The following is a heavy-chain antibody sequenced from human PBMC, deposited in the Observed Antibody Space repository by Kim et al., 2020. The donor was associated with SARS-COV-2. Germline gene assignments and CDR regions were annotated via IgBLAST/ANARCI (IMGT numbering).Heavy chain of an antibody. CDR2: ISGDGNRT. D-gene: IGHD2-21*02. CDR1: GFTFSDYT. J-gene: IGHJ6*03. V-gene: IGHV3-43*01. Sequence: GGSLRLSCETSGFTFSDYTMNWVRQAPGKGLEWVSLISGDGNRTNYADSVKGRFTISRDNGKNSLSLLMSSLRTEDTALYYCAKDGLTVTALYYYYYMDV. CDR3: AKDGLTVTALYYYYYMDV.